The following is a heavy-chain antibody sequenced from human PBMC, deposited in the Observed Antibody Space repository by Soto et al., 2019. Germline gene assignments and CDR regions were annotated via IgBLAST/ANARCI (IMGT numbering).Heavy chain of an antibody. D-gene: IGHD6-13*01. CDR1: GFTFSSYG. Sequence: GGSLRLSCAASGFTFSSYGMHWVRPAPGKGLEWVAVISYDGSNKYYADSLKGRFTISRDNSKNTLYLQMNSLRAEDTAVYYCAKGYSSYPGGPLDYWGQGTLVTVSS. CDR2: ISYDGSNK. CDR3: AKGYSSYPGGPLDY. J-gene: IGHJ4*02. V-gene: IGHV3-30*18.